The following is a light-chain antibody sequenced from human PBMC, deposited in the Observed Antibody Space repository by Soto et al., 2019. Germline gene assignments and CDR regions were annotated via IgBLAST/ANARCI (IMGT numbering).Light chain of an antibody. V-gene: IGKV1-5*03. CDR3: QQYNEFQYT. Sequence: DIQMTQSPSSLSASVGDRVTITCRASQTISSRLAWYQQKQGQVPKLLIYKATNLQPGVASRFSGSASGKEFSVTISSLQPDDIAVYYCQQYNEFQYTFGQGTRLDI. J-gene: IGKJ2*01. CDR2: KAT. CDR1: QTISSR.